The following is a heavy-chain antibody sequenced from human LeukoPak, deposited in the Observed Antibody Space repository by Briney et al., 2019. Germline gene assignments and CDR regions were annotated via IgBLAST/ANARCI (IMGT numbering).Heavy chain of an antibody. J-gene: IGHJ4*02. D-gene: IGHD2-15*01. V-gene: IGHV3-23*01. CDR1: GFTFCNYA. CDR3: AKSDCSVISCYVLDY. CDR2: ISGSGGST. Sequence: GGSLRLSCAASGFTFCNYAMSWVRQAPGKGLEGVSGISGSGGSTEYADSVKGRFTISSDTSKNTLYLQMNSLRDEDTAVYYCAKSDCSVISCYVLDYWGQGTLVTVSS.